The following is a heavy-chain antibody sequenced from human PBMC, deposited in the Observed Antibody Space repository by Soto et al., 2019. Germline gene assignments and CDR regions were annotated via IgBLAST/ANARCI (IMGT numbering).Heavy chain of an antibody. CDR1: GGSISSSNW. D-gene: IGHD4-4*01. Sequence: QVQLQESGPGLVMPSGTLSLTCAVSGGSISSSNWWGWVRQPPGKGLEWIGEIHRGGRTNYNPSLKSRVTISVDQSKDQFSLDLTSLIAADTAVYYCATNDNYRLDCWGRGTLVTVSS. CDR3: ATNDNYRLDC. V-gene: IGHV4-4*02. J-gene: IGHJ4*02. CDR2: IHRGGRT.